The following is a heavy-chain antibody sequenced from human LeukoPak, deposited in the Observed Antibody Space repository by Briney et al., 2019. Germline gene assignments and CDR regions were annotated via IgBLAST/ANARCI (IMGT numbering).Heavy chain of an antibody. CDR3: ADEDAGY. D-gene: IGHD6-13*01. V-gene: IGHV3-23*01. CDR1: GFTFSSYA. CDR2: ISGSGGNT. J-gene: IGHJ4*02. Sequence: GGSLRLSCAASGFTFSSYAMSWVRQAPREGLEWVSEISGSGGNTYYADSVKGRFTISRDNSRNTLYLQMNSLRAEDTAVYYCADEDAGYWGQGTLVTVSS.